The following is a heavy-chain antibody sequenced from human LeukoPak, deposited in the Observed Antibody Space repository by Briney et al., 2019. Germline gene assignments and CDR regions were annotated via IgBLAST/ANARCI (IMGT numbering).Heavy chain of an antibody. V-gene: IGHV4-39*01. D-gene: IGHD2-15*01. Sequence: PSETLSLTCTVSGGSISSSPYYWGWIRQPPGKGLEWIGATYFSGSTYAYVSLKSRVTIVVDTCKNEVSLKLSSVPAADTAVYYCARTRFCTSSSCGSYGMDVWGQGTTVPVSS. J-gene: IGHJ6*02. CDR1: GGSISSSPYY. CDR2: TYFSGST. CDR3: ARTRFCTSSSCGSYGMDV.